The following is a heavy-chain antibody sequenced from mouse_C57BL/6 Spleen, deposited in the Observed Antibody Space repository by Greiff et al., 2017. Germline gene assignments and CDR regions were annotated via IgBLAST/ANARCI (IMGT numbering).Heavy chain of an antibody. D-gene: IGHD2-3*01. Sequence: EVLLVESGGDLVKPGGSLKLSCAASGFTFSSYGMSWVRQTPDKRLEWVATISSGGSYTYYPDSVKGRFTISRDNAKNTLYLQMSSLTSEDTAMYYCARQGDGYSFAYWGQGTLVTVSA. CDR1: GFTFSSYG. CDR3: ARQGDGYSFAY. J-gene: IGHJ3*01. CDR2: ISSGGSYT. V-gene: IGHV5-6*01.